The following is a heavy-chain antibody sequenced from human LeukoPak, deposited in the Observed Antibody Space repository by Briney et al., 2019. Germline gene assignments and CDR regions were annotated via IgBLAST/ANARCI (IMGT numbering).Heavy chain of an antibody. CDR3: AKEPYSSSWYRVYNCYYYYMDV. Sequence: GGSLRLSCAASGFTFSSYGMHWVRQAPGKGLEWVAVISYDGSNKYYADSVKGRFTISRDNSKNTLCLQMNSLRAEDTAVYYCAKEPYSSSWYRVYNCYYYYMDVWGKGTTVTVSS. V-gene: IGHV3-30*18. CDR1: GFTFSSYG. CDR2: ISYDGSNK. D-gene: IGHD6-13*01. J-gene: IGHJ6*03.